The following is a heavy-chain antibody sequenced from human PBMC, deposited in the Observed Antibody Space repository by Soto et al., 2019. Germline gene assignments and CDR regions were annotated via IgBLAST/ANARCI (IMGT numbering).Heavy chain of an antibody. D-gene: IGHD2-15*01. CDR2: IKEDGSEK. CDR1: GFTFSTYW. J-gene: IGHJ3*02. CDR3: ARGGIGYCIGGTCLYTACDI. Sequence: EVQLVESGGGLVQPGGSLRLSCAASGFTFSTYWMSWVRQAPGKGLEWLANIKEDGSEKYYVDSVKGRFTFSRDNAKNSXYAXMDSVTVEDTAVYFCARGGIGYCIGGTCLYTACDIWGRGSMVTVSS. V-gene: IGHV3-7*04.